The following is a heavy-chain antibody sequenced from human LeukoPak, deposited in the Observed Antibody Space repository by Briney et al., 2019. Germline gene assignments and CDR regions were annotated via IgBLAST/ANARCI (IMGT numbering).Heavy chain of an antibody. CDR1: GGSISSYN. J-gene: IGHJ6*02. V-gene: IGHV4-59*01. CDR2: IYYSGST. Sequence: SETLSLTCTVSGGSISSYNWSWIRQPPGEGLEWIGYIYYSGSTNYNPSLKSRVTISVDTSKNQFSLKPSSVTAADTAVYYCARGALDSSGYYRYYCYGMDVWGQGTTVTVSS. D-gene: IGHD3-22*01. CDR3: ARGALDSSGYYRYYCYGMDV.